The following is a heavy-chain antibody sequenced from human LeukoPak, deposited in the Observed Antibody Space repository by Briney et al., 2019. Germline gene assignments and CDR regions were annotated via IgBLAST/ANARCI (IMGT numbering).Heavy chain of an antibody. Sequence: SETLSLTCTVSGDSISSYYWSWIRQPPGKGLEWIGYIYYSGSTNYNPSLKSRVTISVDTSKNQFSLKLSSVTAADTAVYYCARESPVAEYFDYWGQGTLVTVSS. D-gene: IGHD6-19*01. CDR2: IYYSGST. CDR1: GDSISSYY. J-gene: IGHJ4*02. V-gene: IGHV4-59*01. CDR3: ARESPVAEYFDY.